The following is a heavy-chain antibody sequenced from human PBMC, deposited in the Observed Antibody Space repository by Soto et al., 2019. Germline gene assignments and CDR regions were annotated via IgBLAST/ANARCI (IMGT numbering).Heavy chain of an antibody. V-gene: IGHV4-4*07. CDR1: GGSISSYY. CDR3: ARDQRWNYYDSSGYSL. Sequence: PSETLSVTCTVSGGSISSYYWSWIRQPAGKGLEWIGRIYTSGSTNYNPSLKSRVTMSVDTSKNQFSLKLSSVTAADTAVYYCARDQRWNYYDSSGYSLWGQGTLVTVSS. D-gene: IGHD3-22*01. J-gene: IGHJ4*02. CDR2: IYTSGST.